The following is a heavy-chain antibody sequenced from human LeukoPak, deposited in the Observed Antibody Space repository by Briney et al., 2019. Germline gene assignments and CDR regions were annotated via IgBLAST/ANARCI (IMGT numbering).Heavy chain of an antibody. CDR1: GFTFSDDY. CDR3: ARDSIYYGSGSYSF. V-gene: IGHV3-11*04. J-gene: IGHJ4*02. D-gene: IGHD3-10*01. CDR2: ISNSGYTI. Sequence: PGGSLRLSCAASGFTFSDDYMSWIRQAPGRGLEWVSYISNSGYTIYYADSVKGRFTISRDNAENSLYLQMNSLRAEDTAVYYCARDSIYYGSGSYSFWGQGTLVTVSS.